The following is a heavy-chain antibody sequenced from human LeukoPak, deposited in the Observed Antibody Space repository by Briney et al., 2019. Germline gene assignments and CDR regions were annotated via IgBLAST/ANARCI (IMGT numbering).Heavy chain of an antibody. CDR3: TRGYSSGWYFPY. D-gene: IGHD6-19*01. CDR2: INWNGRST. V-gene: IGHV3-20*04. J-gene: IGHJ4*02. Sequence: PGGSLRLSCAASGFTFSNYWMTWVRRAPGRGLEWVSGINWNGRSTGYADSVKGRFTISRDNAKNSLYLQMNSLRAEDTALYYCTRGYSSGWYFPYWGQGTLVTVSS. CDR1: GFTFSNYW.